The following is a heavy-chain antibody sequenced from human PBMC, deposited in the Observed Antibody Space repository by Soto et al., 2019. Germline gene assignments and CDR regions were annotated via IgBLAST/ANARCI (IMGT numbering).Heavy chain of an antibody. Sequence: QVQLRESGPGLVKPSETLSLTCTVSGGSVSSGSYYWSWIRQPPGKGLEWIGYIYYNGNTNYNPSLQSRVTLSVDTSKNQFSLKLSSVTAADTAVYYCARGPYSGSYFEYFQHWGQGTLVTVSS. CDR3: ARGPYSGSYFEYFQH. V-gene: IGHV4-61*01. CDR2: IYYNGNT. D-gene: IGHD1-26*01. CDR1: GGSVSSGSYY. J-gene: IGHJ1*01.